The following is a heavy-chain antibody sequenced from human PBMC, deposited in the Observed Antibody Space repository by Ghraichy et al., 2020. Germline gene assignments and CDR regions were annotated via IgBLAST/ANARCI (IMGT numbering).Heavy chain of an antibody. D-gene: IGHD6-19*01. V-gene: IGHV3-23*01. Sequence: GESLNISCAASGFALTSYAMTWVRQAPGKGLEWVSSISRGGGSSYYADSVKGRFTISRDTSKNTLYLQMNSLRDEDTAIYYCAKGEVISSGWSNWLDPWGQGTLVTVSS. CDR3: AKGEVISSGWSNWLDP. CDR2: ISRGGGSS. J-gene: IGHJ5*02. CDR1: GFALTSYA.